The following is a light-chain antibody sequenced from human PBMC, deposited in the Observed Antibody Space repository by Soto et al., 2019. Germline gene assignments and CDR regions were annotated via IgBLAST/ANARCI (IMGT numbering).Light chain of an antibody. J-gene: IGKJ1*01. CDR3: QQRFNWPRT. CDR1: QSVSSY. Sequence: EIVLTQSPSTLSLSPGERATLSCRASQSVSSYLAWYQQKPGQAPRLLIYGASSRATGIPARFSGSGSGTDFTLTLSSLEPEDFAVYYCQQRFNWPRTFGQGTKVDIK. CDR2: GAS. V-gene: IGKV3-11*01.